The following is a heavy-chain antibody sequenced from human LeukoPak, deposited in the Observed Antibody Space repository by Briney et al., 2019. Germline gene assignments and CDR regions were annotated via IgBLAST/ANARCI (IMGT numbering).Heavy chain of an antibody. CDR2: ISSSGSTI. CDR3: ARIAYCGGDCYSGVLDY. V-gene: IGHV3-11*01. D-gene: IGHD2-21*02. CDR1: GFTFSDYY. Sequence: GGSLRLSCAASGFTFSDYYMSWIRQAPGKGLEWVSYISSSGSTIYYADSVKGRFTISRDNAKNSLYLQMNSLRAEDTAVYYCARIAYCGGDCYSGVLDYWGQGTLVTVSS. J-gene: IGHJ4*02.